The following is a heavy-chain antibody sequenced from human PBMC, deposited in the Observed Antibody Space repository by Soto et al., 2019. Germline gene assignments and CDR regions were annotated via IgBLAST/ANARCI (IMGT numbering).Heavy chain of an antibody. Sequence: QVQLVESGGGVVQPGTSLRLSCEASGFTFNSFDMHWVRQAPGKGLEWVAMIWHDGTNRYYVDSVKGRFTISRDNSKDTLYLQMNNLRAEDTAVYYCARTGLQIIQATSYYYGLDVWGQGTTVTVSS. V-gene: IGHV3-33*01. J-gene: IGHJ6*02. CDR3: ARTGLQIIQATSYYYGLDV. CDR1: GFTFNSFD. D-gene: IGHD3-3*01. CDR2: IWHDGTNR.